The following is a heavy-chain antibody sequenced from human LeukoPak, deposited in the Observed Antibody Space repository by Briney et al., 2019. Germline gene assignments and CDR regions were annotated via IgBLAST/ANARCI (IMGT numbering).Heavy chain of an antibody. Sequence: ASVKVSCKASGYTFTIYGITWVRQAPGQGLEWMGWISGHNGNTNYAQKLQGRVTMTTETSTSTAYMELRSLRSDDTAVYYCARARQQLVWANWFDPWGQGTLVTVSS. D-gene: IGHD6-13*01. CDR1: GYTFTIYG. CDR2: ISGHNGNT. J-gene: IGHJ5*02. CDR3: ARARQQLVWANWFDP. V-gene: IGHV1-18*01.